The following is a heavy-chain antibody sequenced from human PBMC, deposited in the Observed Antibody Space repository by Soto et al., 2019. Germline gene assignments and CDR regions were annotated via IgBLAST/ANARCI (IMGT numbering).Heavy chain of an antibody. D-gene: IGHD6-13*01. J-gene: IGHJ6*02. V-gene: IGHV1-18*01. CDR2: ISAYNGNT. Sequence: QVQLVQSGAEVKKPGASVKVSCKASGYTFTSYGISWVRQAPGQGLEWMGWISAYNGNTNYAQKLQGRVTKTTDKSTETAYIGLRSLRSDDTAVYFLSSFRIAATAPYGMDVWGQGTTVTVSS. CDR1: GYTFTSYG. CDR3: SSFRIAATAPYGMDV.